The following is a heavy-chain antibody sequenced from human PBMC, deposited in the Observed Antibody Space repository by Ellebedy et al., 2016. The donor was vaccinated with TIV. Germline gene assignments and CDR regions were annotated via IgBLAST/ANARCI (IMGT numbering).Heavy chain of an antibody. D-gene: IGHD2-21*01. CDR1: GFTFSSYG. J-gene: IGHJ3*02. Sequence: GESLKISCAASGFTFSSYGMHWVRQAPGKGLEWVAFLRYDGINKYYADSVKGRFTISRDNSKNTLYLQMNSLRAEDTATYYCARGYSGAEAFDIWGLGTVVTVSS. CDR2: LRYDGINK. V-gene: IGHV3-30*02. CDR3: ARGYSGAEAFDI.